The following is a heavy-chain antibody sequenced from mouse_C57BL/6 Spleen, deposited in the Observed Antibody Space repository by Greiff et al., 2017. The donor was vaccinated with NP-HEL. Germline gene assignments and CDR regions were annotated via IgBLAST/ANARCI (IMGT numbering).Heavy chain of an antibody. V-gene: IGHV2-2*01. CDR2: IWSGGST. J-gene: IGHJ3*01. Sequence: VQLQQSGPGLVQPSQSLSITCTVSGFSLTSYGVHWVRQSPGKGLEWLGAIWSGGSTDYNAAFISRLSISKDNSKSQVFFKMNSLQADDTAIYYCARNEGDGYYAWFAYWGQGTLVTVSA. CDR3: ARNEGDGYYAWFAY. CDR1: GFSLTSYG. D-gene: IGHD2-3*01.